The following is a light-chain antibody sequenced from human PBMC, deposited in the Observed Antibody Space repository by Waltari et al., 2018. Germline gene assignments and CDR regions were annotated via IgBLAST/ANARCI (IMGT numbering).Light chain of an antibody. J-gene: IGKJ2*01. V-gene: IGKV4-1*01. CDR1: QSVLYSSNNKNY. CDR2: WAS. Sequence: DIVMTQSPDSLPVSLGERATINRKYSQSVLYSSNNKNYLAWYQQKPGQPPKLLIYWASTRESGVPDRFSGSGSGTDFTLTISSLQAEDVAVYYCQQYYTNSYTFGQGTKLEIK. CDR3: QQYYTNSYT.